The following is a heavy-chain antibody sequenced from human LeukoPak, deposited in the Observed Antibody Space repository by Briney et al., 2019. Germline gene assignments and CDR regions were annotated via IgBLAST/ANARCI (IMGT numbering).Heavy chain of an antibody. D-gene: IGHD6-6*01. J-gene: IGHJ4*02. CDR3: AHSSSSLPTDS. CDR2: INHNKST. CDR1: GGPFSTYY. Sequence: SETLSLTCAVYGGPFSTYYWTWIRQSPGKGLEWIGEINHNKSTNYNPSLKSRVTISVDTSKNQFSLNLTSLTAADTAVYYCAHSSSSLPTDSWGRGTLVTVSS. V-gene: IGHV4-34*01.